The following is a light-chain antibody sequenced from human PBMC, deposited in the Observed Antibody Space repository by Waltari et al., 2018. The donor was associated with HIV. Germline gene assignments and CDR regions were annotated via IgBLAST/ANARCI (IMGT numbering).Light chain of an antibody. Sequence: QSALTQPPSVSGSLGQSVTISCTGTSSDIGAYNRVSWYQQSPGTAPKLRIYEVTHRPAGVPVRFSGSKSGNTASLTISGLQADDEADDYCSSHTTSSTWVFGGGTKLTVL. J-gene: IGLJ3*02. CDR1: SSDIGAYNR. CDR3: SSHTTSSTWV. V-gene: IGLV2-18*02. CDR2: EVT.